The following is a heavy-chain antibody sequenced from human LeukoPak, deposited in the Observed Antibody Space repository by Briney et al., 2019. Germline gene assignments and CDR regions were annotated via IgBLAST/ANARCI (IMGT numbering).Heavy chain of an antibody. CDR3: AKSPPRCSGGSCYGY. Sequence: PGGSLRLSCAASGFTFSRYTMNWVRQAPGKGLEWISGISGSGGRTDYADSVKGRFTISRDNSKNTLYLQMSSLRADDTALYYCAKSPPRCSGGSCYGYWGQGTLVTVSS. CDR1: GFTFSRYT. D-gene: IGHD2-15*01. V-gene: IGHV3-23*01. CDR2: ISGSGGRT. J-gene: IGHJ4*02.